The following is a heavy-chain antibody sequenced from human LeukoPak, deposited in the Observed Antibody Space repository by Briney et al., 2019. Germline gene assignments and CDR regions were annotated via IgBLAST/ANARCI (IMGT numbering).Heavy chain of an antibody. Sequence: ASETLSLTCTVSGGSISSYYWSWIRQPPGKGLEWIGYIYYSGSTNYNPSLKSRVTISVDTSKNQFSLKLSSVTAADTAVYYCARRYSSSWPWFDPWGQGTLVTVSS. D-gene: IGHD6-13*01. CDR1: GGSISSYY. J-gene: IGHJ5*02. CDR3: ARRYSSSWPWFDP. V-gene: IGHV4-59*08. CDR2: IYYSGST.